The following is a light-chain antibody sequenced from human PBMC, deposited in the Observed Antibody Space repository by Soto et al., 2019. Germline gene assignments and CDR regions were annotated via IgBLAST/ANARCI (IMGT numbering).Light chain of an antibody. Sequence: QSVLTQPPSASGTPVQRVTISCSGSSSNIGSNYVYWYQQLPGTAPKLLIYRNNQRPSGVPDRFSGSKSGTSASLAISGLRSEDEADYYCAAGDDSLRGPEVVFGGGTKFTVL. CDR1: SSNIGSNY. J-gene: IGLJ3*02. V-gene: IGLV1-47*01. CDR2: RNN. CDR3: AAGDDSLRGPEVV.